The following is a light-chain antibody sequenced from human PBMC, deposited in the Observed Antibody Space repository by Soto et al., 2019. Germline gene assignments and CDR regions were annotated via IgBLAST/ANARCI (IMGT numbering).Light chain of an antibody. J-gene: IGKJ5*01. CDR2: GAS. V-gene: IGKV3-15*01. Sequence: EIVMTQSPATLSASPGERATLSCRASQSVRSNLAWYQQKPGQAPRLLIYGASTRATGIPARFSGSGSGTEFTLTISSLQSEDFAVYYCQQYNDWPLTFGQGTQLEIK. CDR3: QQYNDWPLT. CDR1: QSVRSN.